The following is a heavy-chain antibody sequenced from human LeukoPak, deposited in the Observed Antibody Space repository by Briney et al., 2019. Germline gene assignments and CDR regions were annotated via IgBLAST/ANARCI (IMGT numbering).Heavy chain of an antibody. V-gene: IGHV4-39*01. CDR2: FYCSGST. J-gene: IGHJ4*02. Sequence: SETLSLTCTVSGGSISSSTYCWGWIRQPPGKGLEWIGSFYCSGSTYYNPSLKVRVTISVDTSKNQFSLKLSSVTAADTAVYYCARLRAPVTILYYFDYWGQGTLVTVSS. D-gene: IGHD4-17*01. CDR3: ARLRAPVTILYYFDY. CDR1: GGSISSSTYC.